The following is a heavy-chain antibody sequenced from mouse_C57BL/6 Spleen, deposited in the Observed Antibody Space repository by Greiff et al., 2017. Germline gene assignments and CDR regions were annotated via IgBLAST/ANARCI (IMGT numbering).Heavy chain of an antibody. Sequence: QVHVKQSGAELARPGASVKMSCKASGYTFTSYTMHWVKQRPGQGLEWIGYINPSSGYTKYNQKFKDKATLTADKSSSTAYMQLSSLTSEDSAVYYCARNYGSSYPLDYWGQGTTLTVSS. CDR2: INPSSGYT. V-gene: IGHV1-4*01. CDR1: GYTFTSYT. J-gene: IGHJ2*01. D-gene: IGHD1-1*01. CDR3: ARNYGSSYPLDY.